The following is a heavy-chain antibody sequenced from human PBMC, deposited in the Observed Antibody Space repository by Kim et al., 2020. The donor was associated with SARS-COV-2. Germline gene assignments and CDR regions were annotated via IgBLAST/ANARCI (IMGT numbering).Heavy chain of an antibody. D-gene: IGHD2-15*01. CDR1: GFTFSSYG. Sequence: GGSLRLSCAASGFTFSSYGMHWVRQAPGKGLEWVAVISYDGSNKYYADSVKGRFTISRDNSKNTLYLQMNSLRAEDTAVYYCAKPRMRLLLHSSYYFDYWGQGTLVTVSS. J-gene: IGHJ4*02. V-gene: IGHV3-30*18. CDR3: AKPRMRLLLHSSYYFDY. CDR2: ISYDGSNK.